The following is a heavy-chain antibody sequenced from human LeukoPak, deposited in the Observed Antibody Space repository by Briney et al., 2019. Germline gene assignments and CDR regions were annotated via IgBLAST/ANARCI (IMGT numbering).Heavy chain of an antibody. D-gene: IGHD3-22*01. CDR2: IYIRGST. Sequence: SETLSLTCTVSGGSISSYYWSWIRQPAGKGLEWIGRIYIRGSTNYNPSLKSRVTMSVDTSKNQFSLKLSSVTAADTAVYYCVRDKYYYDSSGYYKFDPWGQGTLVIVSS. CDR3: VRDKYYYDSSGYYKFDP. J-gene: IGHJ5*02. CDR1: GGSISSYY. V-gene: IGHV4-4*07.